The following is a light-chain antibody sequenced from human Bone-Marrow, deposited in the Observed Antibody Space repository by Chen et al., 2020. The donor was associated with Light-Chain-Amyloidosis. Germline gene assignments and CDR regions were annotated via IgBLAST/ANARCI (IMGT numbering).Light chain of an antibody. Sequence: EIVLTQSPGTLSLSPGEAANLSCRASQTISSNYLTWYQQKFGQAPRLLIYGSSSRATGIPDRFTGSGSGTDFTLTINRLEPEDFEMYYCQQYGTSPLTFGGGTKVEIK. CDR1: QTISSNY. CDR3: QQYGTSPLT. V-gene: IGKV3-20*01. CDR2: GSS. J-gene: IGKJ4*01.